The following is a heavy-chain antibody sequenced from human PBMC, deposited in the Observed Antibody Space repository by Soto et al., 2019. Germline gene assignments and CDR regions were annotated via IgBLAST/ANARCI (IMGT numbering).Heavy chain of an antibody. V-gene: IGHV1-2*02. Sequence: QVHLVQSGAEVKKPGASVKVSCKASGYTFTVYYMHWVRQAPGQGLEWMGWISPNSGGTFAAQKFQGRVTMTRDTSXNLXYMELTSLKSDDTAVYYCARQRKGAAAGPVDAFDIWGQGTMVTVSS. CDR3: ARQRKGAAAGPVDAFDI. CDR1: GYTFTVYY. D-gene: IGHD6-13*01. J-gene: IGHJ3*02. CDR2: ISPNSGGT.